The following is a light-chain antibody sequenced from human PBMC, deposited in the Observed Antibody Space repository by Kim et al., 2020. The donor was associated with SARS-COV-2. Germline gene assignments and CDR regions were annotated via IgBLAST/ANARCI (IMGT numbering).Light chain of an antibody. V-gene: IGLV2-14*03. CDR3: CSYSSDRSLL. CDR1: STDIGDYTY. Sequence: GQSITISCTGTSTDIGDYTYVSWYQHHPGKAPKVILYHVSERPSGVSNRFSGSKSGNTASLTISGLQAEDEADYYCCSYSSDRSLLFGGGTKLTVL. CDR2: HVS. J-gene: IGLJ2*01.